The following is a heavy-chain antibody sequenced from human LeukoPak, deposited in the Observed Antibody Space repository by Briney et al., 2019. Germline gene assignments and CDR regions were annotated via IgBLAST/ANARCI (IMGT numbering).Heavy chain of an antibody. D-gene: IGHD4-23*01. V-gene: IGHV4-39*01. Sequence: PSETLSLTCTVSGGSISSSSYYWGWIRQPPGKGLEWIGSIYYSGSAYYNPSLKSRVTISVDTSKNQFSLKLSSVTAADTAVYYCARTVVDAFDIWGQGTMVTVSS. CDR1: GGSISSSSYY. CDR2: IYYSGSA. J-gene: IGHJ3*02. CDR3: ARTVVDAFDI.